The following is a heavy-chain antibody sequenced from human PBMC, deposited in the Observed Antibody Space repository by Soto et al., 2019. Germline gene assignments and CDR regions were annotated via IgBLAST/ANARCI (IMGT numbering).Heavy chain of an antibody. CDR3: ASEYYYDSSGYTNWFDP. J-gene: IGHJ5*02. CDR1: GGTFSSYA. D-gene: IGHD3-22*01. CDR2: IIPIFGTA. Sequence: QVQLVQSGAEVTKPGSSVKVSCKASGGTFSSYAISWVRQAPGQGLEWMGGIIPIFGTANYAQKFQGRVTITADESTSTAYMELSSLRSEDTAVYYCASEYYYDSSGYTNWFDPWGQGTLVTVSS. V-gene: IGHV1-69*01.